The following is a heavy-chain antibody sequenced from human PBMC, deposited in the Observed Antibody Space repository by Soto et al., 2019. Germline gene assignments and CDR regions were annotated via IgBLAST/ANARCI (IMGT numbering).Heavy chain of an antibody. Sequence: SETLSLTWTVSGGSISSSIYYWGWVRQPPGKGREWIGSIYYSGITYYNPSLNRRVTISVDTSKNQFYMKLSSDIAADTAVYSCARFYYHGSGSYYHFYFDYWGQGTLVTVSS. CDR1: GGSISSSIYY. J-gene: IGHJ4*02. CDR2: IYYSGIT. V-gene: IGHV4-39*01. CDR3: ARFYYHGSGSYYHFYFDY. D-gene: IGHD3-10*01.